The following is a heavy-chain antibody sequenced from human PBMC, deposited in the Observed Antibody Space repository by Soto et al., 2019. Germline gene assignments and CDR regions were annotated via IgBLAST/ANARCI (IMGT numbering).Heavy chain of an antibody. D-gene: IGHD2-2*01. CDR1: GYTFTSYG. CDR3: AREVPAATPEVGWFDP. Sequence: QVQLVQSGAEVKKPGASVKVSCKASGYTFTSYGISWVRQAPGQGLEWMGWISAYNGNPNYAQKLQGRVTMTTDTSTSTAYLELRSLRSDDTAVYYCAREVPAATPEVGWFDPWGQGTLVTVSS. CDR2: ISAYNGNP. J-gene: IGHJ5*02. V-gene: IGHV1-18*01.